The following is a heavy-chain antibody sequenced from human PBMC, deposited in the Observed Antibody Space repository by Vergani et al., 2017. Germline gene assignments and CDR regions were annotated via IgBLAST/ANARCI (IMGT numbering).Heavy chain of an antibody. CDR3: AREAGLYYDIWTGDYNDGY. D-gene: IGHD3-9*01. Sequence: QVQLVQSGAEVKKPGASVKVSCKVSGYTLTELSMHWVRQAPGKGLEWMGGFDPEDGETIYAQKFQGRVTMTEDTSTDTAYMELNSLRAEDTAVYYCAREAGLYYDIWTGDYNDGYWGQGTLVTVSS. CDR1: GYTLTELS. CDR2: FDPEDGET. J-gene: IGHJ4*02. V-gene: IGHV1-24*01.